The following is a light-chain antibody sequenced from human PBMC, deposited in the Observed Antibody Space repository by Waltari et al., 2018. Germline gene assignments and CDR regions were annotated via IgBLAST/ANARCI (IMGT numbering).Light chain of an antibody. CDR2: AAS. CDR1: QDISSY. V-gene: IGKV1-9*01. J-gene: IGKJ1*01. Sequence: DIQLTQSPSFLSASVGDRVTITCRASQDISSYLAWYQQKPGKAPKLLIYAASSLQSGVPPRFSGSGSGSEFTLTISSLQPEDIATYYCQNLHSYPWTFGQGTRVEIK. CDR3: QNLHSYPWT.